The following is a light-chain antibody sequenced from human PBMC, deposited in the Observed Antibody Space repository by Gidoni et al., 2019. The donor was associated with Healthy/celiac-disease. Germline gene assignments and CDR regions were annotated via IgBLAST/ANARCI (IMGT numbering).Light chain of an antibody. CDR3: QQYDNLFT. V-gene: IGKV1-33*01. Sequence: IQMTQSPSSLSASVGDRVTITCQASQDISNYFNWYQQKPGKAPKLLIYDASNLETGVPSRFSESGSGTDFTFTISSLQPEDIATYYCQQYDNLFTFGPGTKVDIK. CDR1: QDISNY. J-gene: IGKJ3*01. CDR2: DAS.